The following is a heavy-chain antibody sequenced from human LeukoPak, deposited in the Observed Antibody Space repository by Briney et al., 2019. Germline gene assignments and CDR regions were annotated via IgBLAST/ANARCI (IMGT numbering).Heavy chain of an antibody. CDR2: MNPNSGNT. V-gene: IGHV1-8*02. Sequence: GASVKVSCKASGYTFTSYGISWVRQAPGQGRERMGWMNPNSGNTGYAQKFQGRVTMTRNTSISTAYMELSSLRSEDTAMYYCARDRGYSYGSTNWFDPWGQGTLVTVSS. CDR3: ARDRGYSYGSTNWFDP. J-gene: IGHJ5*02. D-gene: IGHD5-18*01. CDR1: GYTFTSYG.